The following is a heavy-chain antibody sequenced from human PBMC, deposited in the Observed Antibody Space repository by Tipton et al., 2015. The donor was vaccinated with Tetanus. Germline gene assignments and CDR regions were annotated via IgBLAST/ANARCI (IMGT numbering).Heavy chain of an antibody. D-gene: IGHD1-1*01. CDR1: GYTFTSYL. J-gene: IGHJ3*01. CDR2: VNPSGGVT. Sequence: QVQLVQSGAEVKKPGASLKLSCKTSGYTFTSYLVHWVRQAPGRGLEWMGLVNPSGGVTTHAQNFKGRLILTKDTSTSTVTMQLASLRSDDTAVYYCARERWNRANAFDVWGPGTKVTVSS. V-gene: IGHV1-46*01. CDR3: ARERWNRANAFDV.